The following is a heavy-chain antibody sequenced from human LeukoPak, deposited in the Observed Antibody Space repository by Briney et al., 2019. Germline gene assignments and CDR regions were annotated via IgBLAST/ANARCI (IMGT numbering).Heavy chain of an antibody. CDR2: ISSDGSSI. CDR1: GFTLSDYS. D-gene: IGHD1-1*01. J-gene: IGHJ4*02. CDR3: ARAGSL. Sequence: GGSLRLSCAASGFTLSDYSMTWIRQAPGKGLEWVSYISSDGSSIQYADSVKGRFTISRDNAKNSLFLQMNSLRAEDTAVYYCARAGSLWGQGTLVTVSS. V-gene: IGHV3-11*04.